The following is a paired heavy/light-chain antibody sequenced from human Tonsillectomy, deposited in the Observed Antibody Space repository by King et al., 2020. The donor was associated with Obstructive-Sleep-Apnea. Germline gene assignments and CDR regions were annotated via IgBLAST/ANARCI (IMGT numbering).Light chain of an antibody. CDR3: QQRNNWPLT. CDR2: DAS. V-gene: IGKV3-11*01. Sequence: EIVLTQTPATLSLSPGARATLSCRASQSVTSYLAWYQQKPGQAPRLLIYDASHRATGIPARFSGNGSGTDFTLTISSLEPEDFAVYYCQQRNNWPLTFGGGTKVDIK. CDR1: QSVTSY. J-gene: IGKJ4*01.
Heavy chain of an antibody. CDR1: GFTFSRYA. V-gene: IGHV3-30*04. J-gene: IGHJ4*02. CDR2: ISYDGSTT. Sequence: QLQMVESGGGVVQPGRSLRLSCAASGFTFSRYAMHWVRQAPGKGLEWVAIISYDGSTTFYTDSVKGRFTISRDTSKSTLYLHMNSLRTEDTALYYCARDEGYYESTGYVDSWGQGTLVIVSS. CDR3: ARDEGYYESTGYVDS. D-gene: IGHD3-22*01.